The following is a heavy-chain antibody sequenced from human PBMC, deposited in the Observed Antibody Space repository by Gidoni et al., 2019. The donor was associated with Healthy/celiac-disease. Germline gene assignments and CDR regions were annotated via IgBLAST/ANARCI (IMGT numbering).Heavy chain of an antibody. J-gene: IGHJ4*02. V-gene: IGHV4-34*01. D-gene: IGHD1-26*01. CDR3: ARGSPRGGATKGDY. Sequence: QVQLQQWGAGLLKPSETLSLTCAVYGGSFSGSYWSWIRQPPGKGLEWIGEINHSGSTNYNPSLKSRVTISVDTSKNQFSLKLSSVTAADTAVYYCARGSPRGGATKGDYWGQGTLVTVSS. CDR1: GGSFSGSY. CDR2: INHSGST.